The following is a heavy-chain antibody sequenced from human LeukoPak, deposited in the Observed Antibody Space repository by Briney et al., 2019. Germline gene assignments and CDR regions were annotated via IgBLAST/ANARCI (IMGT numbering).Heavy chain of an antibody. CDR1: GYTFTSYA. J-gene: IGHJ4*02. D-gene: IGHD3-22*01. Sequence: ASVKVSCKASGYTFTSYAMNWVRQAPGQGLEWMGWINTNTGNPTYAQGFTGRFVFSLDTSVSTAYLQISSLKAEDTAMYYCARGRYRGYYLTYYFDYWGQGTLVTVSS. V-gene: IGHV7-4-1*02. CDR3: ARGRYRGYYLTYYFDY. CDR2: INTNTGNP.